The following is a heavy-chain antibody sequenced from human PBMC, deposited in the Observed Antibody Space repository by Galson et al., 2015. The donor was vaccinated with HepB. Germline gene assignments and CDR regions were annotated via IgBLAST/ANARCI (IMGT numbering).Heavy chain of an antibody. D-gene: IGHD3-10*01. J-gene: IGHJ6*03. CDR1: GGSITSSY. V-gene: IGHV4-59*01. CDR2: ISYSGIT. CDR3: ARTLLRNYMDV. Sequence: ETLSLTCSVSGGSITSSYWSWIRQPPGKGLEWIAYISYSGITNYNPSLKSRVTISVDTPKNQLSLNLSSVTPADTAVYYCARTLLRNYMDVWGKGTTVTVSS.